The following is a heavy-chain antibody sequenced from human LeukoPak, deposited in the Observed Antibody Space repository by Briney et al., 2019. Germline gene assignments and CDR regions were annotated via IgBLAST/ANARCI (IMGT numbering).Heavy chain of an antibody. CDR2: ISWNSASI. CDR1: GFTFHHYA. CDR3: AKDKAPLYSGYDWDLDF. D-gene: IGHD5-12*01. V-gene: IGHV3-9*01. J-gene: IGHJ4*02. Sequence: GGSLRLSCAASGFTFHHYAIHWVRQVPGKGLEWVSGISWNSASIVYADSVKGRFTISRDNAKNSVYLQMNSLRAEDTALYYCAKDKAPLYSGYDWDLDFWGQGTLVTVSS.